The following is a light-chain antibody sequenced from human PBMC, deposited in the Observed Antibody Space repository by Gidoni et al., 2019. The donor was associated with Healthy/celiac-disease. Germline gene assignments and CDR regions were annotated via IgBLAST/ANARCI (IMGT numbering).Light chain of an antibody. Sequence: DIQMTQPPSSLSASVGDRVTITCRASQSISSYLNWYQQKPGKAPKLLIYAASSLQSGVPSRFSGSGSGTDFTLTISSLQPEDFATYYCQQSYSTLLTFXGXTKVEIK. J-gene: IGKJ4*01. CDR2: AAS. CDR3: QQSYSTLLT. V-gene: IGKV1-39*01. CDR1: QSISSY.